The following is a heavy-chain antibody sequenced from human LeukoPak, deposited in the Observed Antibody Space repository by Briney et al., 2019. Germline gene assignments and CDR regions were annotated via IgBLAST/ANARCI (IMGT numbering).Heavy chain of an antibody. Sequence: PGGSLRLSCAASGFTFSNAWMSWVRQAPGKGLEWAGRIKSKTDGGTTDYAAPVKGRFTISRDDSKNTLYLQMNSLKTEDTAVYYCTTDSQRIYGDYSDYFDYWGQGTLVTVSS. V-gene: IGHV3-15*01. CDR1: GFTFSNAW. D-gene: IGHD4-17*01. CDR2: IKSKTDGGTT. J-gene: IGHJ4*02. CDR3: TTDSQRIYGDYSDYFDY.